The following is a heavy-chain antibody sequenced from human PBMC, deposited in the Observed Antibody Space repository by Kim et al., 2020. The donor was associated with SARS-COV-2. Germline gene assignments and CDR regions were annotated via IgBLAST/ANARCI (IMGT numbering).Heavy chain of an antibody. CDR1: GFTFSSYS. CDR2: ISSSSSYI. Sequence: GGSLRLSCAASGFTFSSYSMNWVRQAPGKGLEWVSSISSSSSYIYYADSVKGRFTISRDNAKNSLYLQMNSLRAEDTAVYYCARDGGSGIAVAEDGNWFDPWGQGTLVTVSS. CDR3: ARDGGSGIAVAEDGNWFDP. V-gene: IGHV3-21*01. D-gene: IGHD6-19*01. J-gene: IGHJ5*02.